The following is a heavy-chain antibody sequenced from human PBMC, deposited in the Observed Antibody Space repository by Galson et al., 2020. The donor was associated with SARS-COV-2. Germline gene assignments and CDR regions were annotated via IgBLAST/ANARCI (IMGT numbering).Heavy chain of an antibody. J-gene: IGHJ4*03. V-gene: IGHV6-1*01. CDR1: ADNVSSDRAA. CDR2: TYYSSKSNN. Sequence: SQNHSHTCAISADNVSSDRAAWNWIRQSPSKCLEWLGRTYYSSKSNNDYAVSMKGRLIINPDTSENQFSLQLDSVTPEDTAIYYCARDPSDWTCFDYWGHGTLVTVSS. CDR3: ARDPSDWTCFDY. D-gene: IGHD1-1*01.